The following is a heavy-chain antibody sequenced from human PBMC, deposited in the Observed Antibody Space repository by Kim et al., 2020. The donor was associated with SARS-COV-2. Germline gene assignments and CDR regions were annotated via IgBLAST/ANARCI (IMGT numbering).Heavy chain of an antibody. D-gene: IGHD3-22*01. CDR1: GFIFSDYY. V-gene: IGHV3-11*06. CDR3: ARGTRYYYESRGFD. CDR2: ISSRGSYI. J-gene: IGHJ4*02. Sequence: GGSLRLSCTASGFIFSDYYMNWVRQAPGKGLEWLSYISSRGSYINYADSVKGRFTVSRDNGKHSVSLQMNSLRADDTAVYYCARGTRYYYESRGFDWGQGILVTVSS.